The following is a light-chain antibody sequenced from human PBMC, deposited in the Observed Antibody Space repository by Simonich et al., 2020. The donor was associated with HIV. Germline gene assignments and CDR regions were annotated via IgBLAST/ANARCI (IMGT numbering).Light chain of an antibody. V-gene: IGKV3-11*01. CDR2: DAS. Sequence: EIVLTQSPATQSLSPGERATLSCRASQSVSSYLAGYQQKPGQAPRLLIYDASNRATGIPARFSGSGSGTDFTLTISSPQSEDFAVYYCQQYNNWPPYTFGQGTKLEIK. CDR3: QQYNNWPPYT. CDR1: QSVSSY. J-gene: IGKJ2*01.